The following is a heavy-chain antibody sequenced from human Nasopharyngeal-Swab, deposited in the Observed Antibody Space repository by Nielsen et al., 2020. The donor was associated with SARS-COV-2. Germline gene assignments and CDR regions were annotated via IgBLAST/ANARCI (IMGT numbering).Heavy chain of an antibody. Sequence: GESLKISCAASGFVFSKYAMSWVRQAPGKGLEWVSAISANGDITNYADSVKGRFIISRDNSKNSLYLQLKSLRAEDTAVYYCAKDIYSFSPYFDYWGQGTVVTVSS. CDR2: ISANGDIT. J-gene: IGHJ4*02. V-gene: IGHV3-23*01. CDR1: GFVFSKYA. CDR3: AKDIYSFSPYFDY. D-gene: IGHD5-18*01.